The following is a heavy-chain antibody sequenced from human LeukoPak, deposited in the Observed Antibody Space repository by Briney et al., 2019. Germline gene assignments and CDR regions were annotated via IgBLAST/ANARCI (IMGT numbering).Heavy chain of an antibody. CDR1: GGSFSGYY. CDR3: AKYSLGYGSGYLDY. CDR2: INHSGST. V-gene: IGHV4-34*01. D-gene: IGHD2-15*01. Sequence: SETLSLTCAVYGGSFSGYYWSWIRQPPGKGLEWIGEINHSGSTNYNPSLESRVTISVDTSKNQFSLKLSSVTAADTAVYYCAKYSLGYGSGYLDYWGQGILVTVSS. J-gene: IGHJ4*02.